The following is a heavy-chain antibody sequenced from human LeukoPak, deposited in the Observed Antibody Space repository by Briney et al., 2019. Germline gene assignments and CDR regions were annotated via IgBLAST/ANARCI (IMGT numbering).Heavy chain of an antibody. CDR1: GITFSTYA. CDR3: TRDRNGDYVGAFDM. Sequence: GGSLRLSCAASGITFSTYAMSWVRQAPGKGLEWGSSIRGSGGGTDYADSVKGPFTISRDNSRDTLFLQMNSLRAEDTALYYCTRDRNGDYVGAFDMWGPGTMVTVSS. CDR2: IRGSGGGT. V-gene: IGHV3-23*01. J-gene: IGHJ3*02. D-gene: IGHD4-17*01.